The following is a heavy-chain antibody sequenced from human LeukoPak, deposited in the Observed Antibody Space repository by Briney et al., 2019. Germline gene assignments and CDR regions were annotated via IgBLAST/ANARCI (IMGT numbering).Heavy chain of an antibody. Sequence: GESLKISCKGFGYSFTSYWIAWVRQMPGKGLEWMGIIYPGDSVTRYSPSFQGQVTISGDKSISTVYLQWSSLKASDTAMYYCARVDLYCSSTSCYSFDYWGQGTLVTVSS. CDR1: GYSFTSYW. CDR3: ARVDLYCSSTSCYSFDY. CDR2: IYPGDSVT. J-gene: IGHJ4*02. D-gene: IGHD2-2*01. V-gene: IGHV5-51*01.